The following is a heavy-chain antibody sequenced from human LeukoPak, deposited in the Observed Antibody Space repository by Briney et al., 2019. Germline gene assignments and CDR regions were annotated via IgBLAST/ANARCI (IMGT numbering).Heavy chain of an antibody. CDR3: ARDMSYKGLDP. V-gene: IGHV1-2*02. Sequence: ASVKVSCKASGYTFTVYFIHWVRQAPGQGLEWMGWISPNSGDTGYAQKFQGRVTMTNDTSGSTAYMELTRLTSDDTAVYYCARDMSYKGLDPWGRRTLVTVAS. CDR1: GYTFTVYF. J-gene: IGHJ5*02. CDR2: ISPNSGDT. D-gene: IGHD5-24*01.